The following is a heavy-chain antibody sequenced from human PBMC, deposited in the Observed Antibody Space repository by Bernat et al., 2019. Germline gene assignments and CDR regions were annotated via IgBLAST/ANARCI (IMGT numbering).Heavy chain of an antibody. CDR2: ITSSSRII. D-gene: IGHD6-6*01. J-gene: IGHJ4*02. Sequence: EVQLVESGGGLVQPGGSLRLSCAVSGFTLSRYSMNWVRQAPGKGLEWVSYITSSSRIIYYADSVKGRFTISRDNSKNTLYLQMNSLRAEDTAVYYCAKVSSSSYFDYWGQGTLVTVSS. CDR1: GFTLSRYS. CDR3: AKVSSSSYFDY. V-gene: IGHV3-48*01.